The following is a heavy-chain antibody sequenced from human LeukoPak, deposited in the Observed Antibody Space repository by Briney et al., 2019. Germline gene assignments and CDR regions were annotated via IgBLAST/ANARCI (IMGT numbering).Heavy chain of an antibody. Sequence: SETLSLTCTVSGGSISSSSYYWGWIRQPPGKGLEWIGSIYYSGSTYYNPSLKSRVTISVDTSKNQFSLKLSSVTAADTAVYYCASPKTQWLVDNGDYYYYMDVWGKGTTVTISS. V-gene: IGHV4-39*01. D-gene: IGHD6-19*01. CDR3: ASPKTQWLVDNGDYYYYMDV. J-gene: IGHJ6*03. CDR1: GGSISSSSYY. CDR2: IYYSGST.